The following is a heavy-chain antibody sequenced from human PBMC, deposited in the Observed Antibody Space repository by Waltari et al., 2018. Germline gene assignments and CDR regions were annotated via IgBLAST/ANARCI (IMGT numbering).Heavy chain of an antibody. Sequence: QVQLVQSGAEVKKPGASVKVSCKVSGYTLTELSMHWVRQAPGKGLEWMGGIVPEDGETIYALKFQGRVTMTEDTSTDTAYMELSSLRSEETAVYYCATYPLTGTNYYYYYMDVWGKGTTVTISS. CDR1: GYTLTELS. CDR2: IVPEDGET. J-gene: IGHJ6*03. D-gene: IGHD1-20*01. CDR3: ATYPLTGTNYYYYYMDV. V-gene: IGHV1-24*01.